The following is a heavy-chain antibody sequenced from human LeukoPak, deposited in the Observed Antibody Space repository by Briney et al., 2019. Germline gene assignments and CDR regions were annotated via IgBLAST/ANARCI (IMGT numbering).Heavy chain of an antibody. Sequence: GGSLRLSCAASGFTFSSYSMNWVRQAPGKGLEWVSSISSSSSYIYYADSVKGRFTISRDNAKNSLYLQMNSLRAEDTALYYCAKDIGSSTWYYYDSWGQGTLVTVSS. J-gene: IGHJ4*02. CDR1: GFTFSSYS. CDR3: AKDIGSSTWYYYDS. D-gene: IGHD6-13*01. V-gene: IGHV3-21*04. CDR2: ISSSSSYI.